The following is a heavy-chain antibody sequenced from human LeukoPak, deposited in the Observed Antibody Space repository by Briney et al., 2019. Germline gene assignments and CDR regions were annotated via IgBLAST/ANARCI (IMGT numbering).Heavy chain of an antibody. V-gene: IGHV3-23*01. D-gene: IGHD3-10*01. J-gene: IGHJ4*02. Sequence: GGSLRLSCAASGFTFSSYAMSGVRQAPGKGLEWVSAISGSGGSTYYADSVKGRFTISRDNSKNTLYLQMNSLRAEDTAVYYCAKDQRGYYGSGSSYWGQGTLVTVSS. CDR3: AKDQRGYYGSGSSY. CDR1: GFTFSSYA. CDR2: ISGSGGST.